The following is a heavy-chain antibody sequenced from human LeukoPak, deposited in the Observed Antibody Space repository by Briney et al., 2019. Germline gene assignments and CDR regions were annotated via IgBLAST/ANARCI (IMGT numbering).Heavy chain of an antibody. CDR1: GYTFTSYY. CDR3: ARDRAALRYFERGGPDY. J-gene: IGHJ4*02. V-gene: IGHV1-46*01. CDR2: INPSGGST. D-gene: IGHD3-9*01. Sequence: ASVKVSCKASGYTFTSYYMHLVRQAPGQGLEWMGIINPSGGSTSYAQKFQGGVTMTRDTSTSTVYMELSSLRSEDTAVYYCARDRAALRYFERGGPDYWGQGTLVTVSS.